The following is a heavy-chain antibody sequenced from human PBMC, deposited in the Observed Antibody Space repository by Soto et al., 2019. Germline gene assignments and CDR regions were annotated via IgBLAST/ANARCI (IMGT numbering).Heavy chain of an antibody. V-gene: IGHV1-8*01. J-gene: IGHJ5*02. CDR3: ARLKQDYAVA. CDR2: MNPNSGNT. D-gene: IGHD3-16*01. CDR1: GNTFTSYD. Sequence: QVQLVQSGAEVKKPGASMKVSCKASGNTFTSYDINGVRLATGQGLEWMGWMNPNSGNTAYAQKFQGRVTMTRNTSISTAYMELSSLRSEDTAVYYCARLKQDYAVAWGQGTLVTVSS.